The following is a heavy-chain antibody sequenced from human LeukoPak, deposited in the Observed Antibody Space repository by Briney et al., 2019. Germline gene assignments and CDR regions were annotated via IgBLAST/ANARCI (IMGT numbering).Heavy chain of an antibody. Sequence: GGSLRLSCVASGFTFSNYAMHWVRQAQGLEWVALIRFDGSIKYYGDSVKGRFTIYRDNSKNTVYLQMNSLRGDDTGVYYCAKGGLWELLHNAMDVWGNGTTVTVSS. V-gene: IGHV3-30*02. J-gene: IGHJ6*03. CDR2: IRFDGSIK. CDR3: AKGGLWELLHNAMDV. D-gene: IGHD1-26*01. CDR1: GFTFSNYA.